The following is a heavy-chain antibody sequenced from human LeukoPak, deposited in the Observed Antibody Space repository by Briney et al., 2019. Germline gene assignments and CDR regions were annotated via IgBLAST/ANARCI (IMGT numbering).Heavy chain of an antibody. J-gene: IGHJ6*03. Sequence: GGSLRLSCAASGFTFSSYWMSWVRQAPGKGLEWVANIKQDGSEKYYVDSVKGRFTISRDNAKNSLYLQMNSLRAEDTAVYYYARDVDFWSGYFYYYYMDVWGKGTTVTVSS. D-gene: IGHD3-3*01. CDR2: IKQDGSEK. CDR3: ARDVDFWSGYFYYYYMDV. V-gene: IGHV3-7*01. CDR1: GFTFSSYW.